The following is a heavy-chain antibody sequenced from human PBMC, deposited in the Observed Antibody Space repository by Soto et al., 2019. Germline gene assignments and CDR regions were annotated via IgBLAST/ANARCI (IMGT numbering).Heavy chain of an antibody. CDR3: ARCGGGAPYFHY. V-gene: IGHV4-4*07. J-gene: IGHJ4*02. CDR1: GGSISTYY. D-gene: IGHD1-26*01. Sequence: QVQLQESGPGLVKPSETLSLTCTVAGGSISTYYWSWIRQPAGKGLEWIGRIYTSGSTNSNPSLKGRVTISVDTSKSQASLRLSSVTAADTAVYYCARCGGGAPYFHYWGQGTLVTVSS. CDR2: IYTSGST.